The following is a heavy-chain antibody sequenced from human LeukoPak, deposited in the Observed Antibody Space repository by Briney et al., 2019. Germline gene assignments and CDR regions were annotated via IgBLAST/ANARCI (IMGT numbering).Heavy chain of an antibody. V-gene: IGHV3-23*01. CDR3: AKAPMVRGLTSDS. J-gene: IGHJ4*02. CDR1: GFTSSNYA. D-gene: IGHD3-10*01. CDR2: ICGSGRNT. Sequence: GGSLRLSRAASGFTSSNYAMTWVCHAPGKGLAWVSAICGSGRNTSYADSGKGRFTISREDSMNTLYLQMNSLRAEDTAIYYYAKAPMVRGLTSDSWGGGSLVTASS.